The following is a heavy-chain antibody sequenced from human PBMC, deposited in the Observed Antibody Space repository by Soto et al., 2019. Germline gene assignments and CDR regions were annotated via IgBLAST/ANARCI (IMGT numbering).Heavy chain of an antibody. CDR3: AKDVGSSGWYAYYYYGMDV. D-gene: IGHD6-19*01. CDR1: GFTFSSYA. CDR2: ISGSGGST. J-gene: IGHJ6*02. V-gene: IGHV3-23*01. Sequence: GGSLRLSCAASGFTFSSYAMSWVRQAPGKGLEWVSAISGSGGSTYYADSVKGRFTISRDNSKNTLYLQMNSLRAEDTAVYYCAKDVGSSGWYAYYYYGMDVWGQGTTVTV.